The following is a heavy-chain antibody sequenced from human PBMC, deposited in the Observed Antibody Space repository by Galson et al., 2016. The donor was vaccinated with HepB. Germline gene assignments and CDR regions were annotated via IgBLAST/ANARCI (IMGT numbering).Heavy chain of an antibody. CDR3: AREGMAVAFDY. CDR2: INSDGSNT. V-gene: IGHV3-74*01. CDR1: GFTFSNYW. J-gene: IGHJ4*02. D-gene: IGHD6-19*01. Sequence: SLRLSCAASGFTFSNYWMYWVRQAPGKGLVWVSRINSDGSNTDYAASLEDRITIHSNNAKNMLCLQMNRLRAEDTAVFYCAREGMAVAFDYWGQGTLVTVSS.